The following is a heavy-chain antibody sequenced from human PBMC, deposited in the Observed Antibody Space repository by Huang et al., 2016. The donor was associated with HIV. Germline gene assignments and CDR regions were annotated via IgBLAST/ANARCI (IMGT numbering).Heavy chain of an antibody. D-gene: IGHD6-19*01. CDR1: GYSFTDYD. CDR3: ARAGSGWALDAFDI. J-gene: IGHJ3*02. CDR2: RNPVNGDT. Sequence: QVQLVQSGAEVKKPGASVKVSCKGSGYSFTDYDINWVRQATGQGLEWMGWRNPVNGDTGYAQKCQGRVTFSRNTSVNTAYMGLSSLRSDDTAVYYCARAGSGWALDAFDIWGQGTVVIVSS. V-gene: IGHV1-8*03.